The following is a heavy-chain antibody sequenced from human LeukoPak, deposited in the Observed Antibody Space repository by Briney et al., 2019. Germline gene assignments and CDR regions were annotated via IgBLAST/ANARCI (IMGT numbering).Heavy chain of an antibody. J-gene: IGHJ4*02. CDR1: EFIFSRYA. CDR2: LSYDDTNE. CDR3: ARDRRDGNNLAFHFDY. D-gene: IGHD5-24*01. Sequence: PGGSLRLSCAASEFIFSRYAMHWVRQAPGKGLEWVAILSYDDTNEYYADSVAGRFTISRDNSKNTLYLQMNSPRPDDTAVYYCARDRRDGNNLAFHFDYWGQGTLVTVSS. V-gene: IGHV3-30*04.